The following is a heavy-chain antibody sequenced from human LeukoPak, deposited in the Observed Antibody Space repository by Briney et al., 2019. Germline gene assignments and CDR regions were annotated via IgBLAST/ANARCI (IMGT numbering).Heavy chain of an antibody. Sequence: GSLRLSCAASGFNFGSYSMTWVRQAPGKGLEWVSVMSADSATTFYADSVKGRFTISRDNAKNTVFLQMSSLRAEDTALYYCARKSASGNYPLDYWGQGTLVTVSS. CDR3: ARKSASGNYPLDY. J-gene: IGHJ4*02. V-gene: IGHV3-23*01. D-gene: IGHD3-10*01. CDR1: GFNFGSYS. CDR2: MSADSATT.